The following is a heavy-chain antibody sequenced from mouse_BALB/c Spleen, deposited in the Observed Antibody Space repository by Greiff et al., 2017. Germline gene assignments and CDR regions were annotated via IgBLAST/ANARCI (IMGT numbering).Heavy chain of an antibody. CDR1: GYTFTSYT. V-gene: IGHV1-4*02. Sequence: QVQLQQSAAELARPGASVKMSCKASGYTFTSYTMHWVKQRPGQGLEWIGYINPSSGYTEYNQKFKDKTTLTADKSSSTAYMQLSSLTSEDSAVYYCARPSSGYYFDYWGQGTTLTVSS. D-gene: IGHD3-1*01. CDR3: ARPSSGYYFDY. J-gene: IGHJ2*01. CDR2: INPSSGYT.